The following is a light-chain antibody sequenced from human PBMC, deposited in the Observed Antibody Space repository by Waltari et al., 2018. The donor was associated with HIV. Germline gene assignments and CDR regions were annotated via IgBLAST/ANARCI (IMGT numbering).Light chain of an antibody. CDR1: SSDVGGYNY. Sequence: QSALTQPASVSGSPGQSITISCTGTSSDVGGYNYVSWYQHHPGNAPKLMIYGVSNPPSGFSILFSGSKSGNTDSLTISGLQAEDESNYYCSSYTSSDTVVFGGGTKLTVL. V-gene: IGLV2-14*01. J-gene: IGLJ2*01. CDR3: SSYTSSDTVV. CDR2: GVS.